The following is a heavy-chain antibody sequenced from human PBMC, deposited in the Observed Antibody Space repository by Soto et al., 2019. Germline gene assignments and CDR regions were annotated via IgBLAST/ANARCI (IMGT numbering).Heavy chain of an antibody. Sequence: ESVGGVVQPGRSLRLSCAASGFTFSSYGMHWVRQAPGKGLEWVAVISYDGSNKYYADSVKGRFTISRDNSKNTLYLQMNSLRAEDTAVYYCAKDLCSGGSCYLMNWGQGTLVTVSS. CDR3: AKDLCSGGSCYLMN. J-gene: IGHJ4*02. CDR2: ISYDGSNK. D-gene: IGHD2-15*01. CDR1: GFTFSSYG. V-gene: IGHV3-30*18.